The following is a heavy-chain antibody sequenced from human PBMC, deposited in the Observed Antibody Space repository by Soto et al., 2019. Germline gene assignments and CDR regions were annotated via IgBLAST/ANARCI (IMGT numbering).Heavy chain of an antibody. Sequence: SETLSLTCTVSGGSISSGDYYWSWIRQPPGKGLEWIGYIYYSGSTYYNPSLKSRVTISLDTSKNQFSLKLSSVTAADTAVHYCTRWRTSMDYFEYWGRGTLVTV. CDR1: GGSISSGDYY. CDR2: IYYSGST. J-gene: IGHJ4*02. CDR3: TRWRTSMDYFEY. V-gene: IGHV4-30-4*01. D-gene: IGHD2-8*01.